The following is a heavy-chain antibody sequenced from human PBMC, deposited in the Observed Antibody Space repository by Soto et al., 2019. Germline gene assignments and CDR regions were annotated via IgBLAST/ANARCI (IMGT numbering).Heavy chain of an antibody. CDR2: IWYDGSNK. V-gene: IGHV3-33*01. CDR1: GFTFSRYD. Sequence: GGSLRLSCAASGFTFSRYDMHWVRQAPGKGLEWVAVIWYDGSNKYSADSVKGRFTISRDNSKDTLYLQMNSLRAEDTAVYYCATEIVVPQGDYWGRGTLVTVSS. D-gene: IGHD3-22*01. CDR3: ATEIVVPQGDY. J-gene: IGHJ4*02.